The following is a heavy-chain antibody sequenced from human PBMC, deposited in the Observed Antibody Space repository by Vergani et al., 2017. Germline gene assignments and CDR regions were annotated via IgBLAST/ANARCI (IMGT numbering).Heavy chain of an antibody. CDR2: ISASGNA. CDR3: ARRSGGYYSGGKVHPLRTAFDV. D-gene: IGHD2-15*01. Sequence: QVQLQASGPGRVKPSQTLSLTCTMSGGSISAGYYFWSWIRQPAGKGLEWLGHISASGNASHRPSLKTHVSMSVDTSKNQFSLTVTSVTAADTAIYFCARRSGGYYSGGKVHPLRTAFDVWGHGTVVTVSS. V-gene: IGHV4-61*02. CDR1: GGSISAGYYF. J-gene: IGHJ3*01.